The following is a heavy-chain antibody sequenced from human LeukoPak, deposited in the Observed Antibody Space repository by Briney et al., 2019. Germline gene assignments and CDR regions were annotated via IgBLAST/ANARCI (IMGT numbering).Heavy chain of an antibody. Sequence: ASVKVSCKAGNYSFINYGRTWVRQAPGQGLVWMGWISTYSGDTNYAQNFQGRVTLTRDTSTSTAYMDLNNLTPDDTAVYYCARVEYSSGRGDHWGQGTLVTVSS. J-gene: IGHJ4*02. CDR2: ISTYSGDT. D-gene: IGHD3-22*01. V-gene: IGHV1-18*01. CDR1: NYSFINYG. CDR3: ARVEYSSGRGDH.